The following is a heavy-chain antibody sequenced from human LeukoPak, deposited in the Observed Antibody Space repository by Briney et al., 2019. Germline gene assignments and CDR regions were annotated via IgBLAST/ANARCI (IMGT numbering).Heavy chain of an antibody. CDR2: FDPEDGET. Sequence: ASVKVSCKVSGYTLTELSMHWVRQAPGKGLEWMGGFDPEDGETIYARKFQGRVTMTEDTSTDTAYMELSSLRSEDTAVYYCATDILYGSGSYTDYWGQGTLVTVSS. D-gene: IGHD3-10*01. V-gene: IGHV1-24*01. CDR3: ATDILYGSGSYTDY. J-gene: IGHJ4*02. CDR1: GYTLTELS.